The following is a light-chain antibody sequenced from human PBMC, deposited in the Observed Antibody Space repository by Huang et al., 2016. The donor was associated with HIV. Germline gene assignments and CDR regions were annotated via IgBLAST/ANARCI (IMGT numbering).Light chain of an antibody. V-gene: IGKV4-1*01. Sequence: DIVMTQSPASLAVSLGERATINCKSSQSIFYSSNNRNYLAWYQQKPGQFPKLLIYWASTRESGVPDRFTGSGSGTDFSLSISSLQAEDVALYYRQQYYNVPFTFGQGTKLDIK. CDR1: QSIFYSSNNRNY. J-gene: IGKJ2*01. CDR3: QQYYNVPFT. CDR2: WAS.